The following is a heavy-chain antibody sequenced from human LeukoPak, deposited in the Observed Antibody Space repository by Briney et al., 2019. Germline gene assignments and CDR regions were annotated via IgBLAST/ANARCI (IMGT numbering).Heavy chain of an antibody. Sequence: ASVKVSCKASGYTFTSYYIHWVRQAPGQGLEWMGWINPNSGGTNYAQKFQGRVTMTRDTSISTAYMEMSRLRSDDTAVYYCARTGPILAYYYYYYMDVWGKGTTVTISS. CDR3: ARTGPILAYYYYYYMDV. J-gene: IGHJ6*03. CDR2: INPNSGGT. V-gene: IGHV1-2*02. CDR1: GYTFTSYY. D-gene: IGHD3-3*01.